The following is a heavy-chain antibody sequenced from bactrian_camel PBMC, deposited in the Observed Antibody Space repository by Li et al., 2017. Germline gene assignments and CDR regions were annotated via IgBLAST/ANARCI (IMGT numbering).Heavy chain of an antibody. Sequence: HVQLVESGGGLIQPGGSLKLVCAASGFRFSEFWMYWVRQAPGKGLEWVSTVDGFSTTYYADSVKGRFTISRDNAKNTVYLQMNSLKPEDTAVYYCATGQCDGSHCAMGVGPYWGQGTQVTVS. CDR3: ATGQCDGSHCAMGVGPY. V-gene: IGHV3S1*01. CDR1: GFRFSEFW. D-gene: IGHD3*01. J-gene: IGHJ4*01. CDR2: VDGFSTT.